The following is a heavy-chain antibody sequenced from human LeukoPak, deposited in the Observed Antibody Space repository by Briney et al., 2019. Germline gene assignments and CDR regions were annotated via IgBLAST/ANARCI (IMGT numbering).Heavy chain of an antibody. V-gene: IGHV1-8*01. CDR3: AISPNTAMVTTPDY. D-gene: IGHD5-18*01. J-gene: IGHJ4*02. Sequence: ASVKVSCKASGYTFTSYDINWVRQATGQGPEWMGWMNPNSGDTGYAQKFQGRVTMTRNTSISTAYMELSSLRSEDTAVYYCAISPNTAMVTTPDYWGQGTLVTVSS. CDR1: GYTFTSYD. CDR2: MNPNSGDT.